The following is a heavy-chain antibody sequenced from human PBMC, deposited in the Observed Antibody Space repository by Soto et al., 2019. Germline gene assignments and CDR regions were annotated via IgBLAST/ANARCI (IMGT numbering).Heavy chain of an antibody. Sequence: QVQLVQSGAEVKKPGSSVKVSCKASGGTFGSYAISWVRQAPGQGLEWMGGIIPIFGTANYAQKFQGRVTITADKSTSTAYMELSSLRSEDTAVYYCASPRPALSGSYSYYYYGMDVWGQGTTVTVSS. CDR2: IIPIFGTA. J-gene: IGHJ6*02. CDR1: GGTFGSYA. CDR3: ASPRPALSGSYSYYYYGMDV. V-gene: IGHV1-69*06. D-gene: IGHD3-10*01.